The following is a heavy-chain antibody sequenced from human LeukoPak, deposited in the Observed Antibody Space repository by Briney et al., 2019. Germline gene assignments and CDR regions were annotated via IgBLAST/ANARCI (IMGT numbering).Heavy chain of an antibody. CDR2: IYYSGST. J-gene: IGHJ4*02. CDR3: ARVGYYDSSGYYNFDY. V-gene: IGHV4-31*03. D-gene: IGHD3-22*01. Sequence: KPSETLSLTCTVSGGSISSGGYYWSWIRQHPGKGLEWIGYIYYSGSTYYNPSLKSRVTISVDTSKNQFSLKLSSVTAADTAVYYCARVGYYDSSGYYNFDYWGQGTLVTVSS. CDR1: GGSISSGGYY.